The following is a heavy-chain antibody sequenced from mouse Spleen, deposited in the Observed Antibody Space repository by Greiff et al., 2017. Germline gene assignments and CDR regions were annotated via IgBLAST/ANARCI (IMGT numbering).Heavy chain of an antibody. CDR3: ARHYYGSSGYAMDY. CDR1: GYTFTDYN. Sequence: EVKLVESGPELVKPGASVKIPCKASGYTFTDYNMDWVKQSHGKSLEWIGDINPNNGGTIYNQKFKGKATLTVDKSSSTAYMELRSLTSEDTAVYYCARHYYGSSGYAMDYWGQGTSVTVSS. CDR2: INPNNGGT. D-gene: IGHD1-1*01. V-gene: IGHV1-18*01. J-gene: IGHJ4*01.